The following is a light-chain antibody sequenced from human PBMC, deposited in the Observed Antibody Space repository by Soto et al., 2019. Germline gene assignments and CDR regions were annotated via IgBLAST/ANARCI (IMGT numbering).Light chain of an antibody. CDR1: RRDVGGYNY. CDR3: SSYTSSSIDYV. CDR2: EVS. V-gene: IGLV2-14*01. J-gene: IGLJ1*01. Sequence: QSALTQPASVSGSPGQSITISCTGTRRDVGGYNYVSWYQQHPGKAPKLMIYEVSNRPSGVSNRFSGSKSGNTASLTISGLQAEDAADYYCSSYTSSSIDYVFGTGTKLTVL.